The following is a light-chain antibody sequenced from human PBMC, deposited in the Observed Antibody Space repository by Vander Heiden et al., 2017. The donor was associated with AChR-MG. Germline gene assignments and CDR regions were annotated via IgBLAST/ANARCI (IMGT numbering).Light chain of an antibody. CDR1: QGVGSSY. Sequence: EIVLTQSLGTLSLSPGERATLPCRAGQGVGSSYLAWYQQKPGQAPRLLIYAASSRATGVPDRFSGSGSGTDFTLTITRLEPEDFAVYYCEQDSSGWTFGQGTKVEIK. J-gene: IGKJ1*01. CDR2: AAS. V-gene: IGKV3-20*01. CDR3: EQDSSGWT.